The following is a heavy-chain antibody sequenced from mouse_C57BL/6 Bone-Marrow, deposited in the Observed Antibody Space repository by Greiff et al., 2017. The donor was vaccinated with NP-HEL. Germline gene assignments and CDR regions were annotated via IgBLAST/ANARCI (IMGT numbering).Heavy chain of an antibody. CDR3: ARRGGNYFYAMDY. V-gene: IGHV1-76*01. CDR2: IYPGSGNT. CDR1: GYTFTDYY. Sequence: QVQLQQSGAELVRPGASVKLSCKASGYTFTDYYINWVKQRPGQGLEWIARIYPGSGNTYYNEKFKGKATLTAEKSSSTAYMQLSSLTSEDSAVYFCARRGGNYFYAMDYWGQGTSVTVSS. D-gene: IGHD2-1*01. J-gene: IGHJ4*01.